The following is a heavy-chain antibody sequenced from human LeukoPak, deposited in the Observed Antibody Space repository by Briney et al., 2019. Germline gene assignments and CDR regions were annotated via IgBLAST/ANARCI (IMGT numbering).Heavy chain of an antibody. V-gene: IGHV4-59*08. CDR3: ARRYYYDSSRFDP. CDR1: GGSISSYY. CDR2: IYYSGST. J-gene: IGHJ5*02. D-gene: IGHD3-22*01. Sequence: SETLSLTCTVSGGSISSYYWSWIRQPPGKGLEWIGYIYYSGSTNYNPSLKSRVTISVDTSKNQFSLKLSSVTAADTAVYYCARRYYYDSSRFDPWGQGTLVTVSS.